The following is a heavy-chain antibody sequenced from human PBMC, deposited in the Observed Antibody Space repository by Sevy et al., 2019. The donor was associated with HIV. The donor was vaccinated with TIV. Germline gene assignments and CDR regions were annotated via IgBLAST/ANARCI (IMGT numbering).Heavy chain of an antibody. CDR1: GGTFRSYA. CDR2: IIHMYGTP. J-gene: IGHJ4*02. Sequence: ASVKVSCKASGGTFRSYAIHWVRQAPGQGLEWMGGIIHMYGTPNYAQKFQGRVTITADESTNTAYMELSSLGSEDTALYYCARSGSTGATSHFDYWGQGTLVTVSS. D-gene: IGHD1-1*01. CDR3: ARSGSTGATSHFDY. V-gene: IGHV1-69*13.